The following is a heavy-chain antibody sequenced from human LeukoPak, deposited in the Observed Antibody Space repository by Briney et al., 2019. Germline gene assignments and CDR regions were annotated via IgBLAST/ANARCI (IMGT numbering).Heavy chain of an antibody. CDR3: ASSDDSSGYDAFDI. CDR1: GFTFSSYS. CDR2: ISSSSSYI. J-gene: IGHJ3*02. Sequence: GGSLRLSCAASGFTFSSYSMNWVRQAPGKGLEWVSSISSSSSYIYYAYSVKGRFTISRDNAKNSLYLQMNSLRAEDTAVYYCASSDDSSGYDAFDIWGQGTMVTVSS. V-gene: IGHV3-21*01. D-gene: IGHD3-22*01.